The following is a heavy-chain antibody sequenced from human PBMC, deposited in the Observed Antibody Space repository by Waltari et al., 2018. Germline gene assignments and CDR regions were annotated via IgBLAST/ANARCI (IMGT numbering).Heavy chain of an antibody. V-gene: IGHV3-53*01. D-gene: IGHD3-22*01. CDR1: GFTVSSNY. Sequence: EVQLVESGGGLIQPGGSLRLSCAASGFTVSSNYMSWVRQAPGKGLEWVSVIYSGGSTYYADSGEGRFTISRDNSKNTLYLQMNSLRAEDTAVYYCARGGDSGYYPAYFDYWGQGTLVTVSS. CDR2: IYSGGST. J-gene: IGHJ4*02. CDR3: ARGGDSGYYPAYFDY.